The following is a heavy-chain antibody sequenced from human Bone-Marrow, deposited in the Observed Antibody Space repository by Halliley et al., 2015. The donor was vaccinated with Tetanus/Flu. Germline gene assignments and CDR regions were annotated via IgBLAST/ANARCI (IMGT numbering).Heavy chain of an antibody. D-gene: IGHD1-1*01. CDR3: ARTTYGGFDP. J-gene: IGHJ5*02. V-gene: IGHV4-4*02. Sequence: GLGWIGEFHQNGNTNSTPPLKSRVPMSVDKSKFQFSLRLDSVTAADTAVYYCARTTYGGFDPWGQGTMVTVSS. CDR2: FHQNGNT.